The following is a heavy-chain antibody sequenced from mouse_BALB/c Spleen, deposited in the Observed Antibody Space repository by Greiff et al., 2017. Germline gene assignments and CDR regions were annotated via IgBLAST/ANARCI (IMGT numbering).Heavy chain of an antibody. CDR1: GYSITSGYY. CDR3: ARDRDYRFAY. V-gene: IGHV3-6*02. CDR2: ISYDGSN. Sequence: VQLQQSGPGLVKPSQSLSLTCSVTGYSITSGYYWNWIRQFPGNKLEWMGYISYDGSNNYNPSLKNRISITRDTSKNQFFLKLNSVTTEDTATYYCARDRDYRFAYWGQGTLVTVSA. D-gene: IGHD2-4*01. J-gene: IGHJ3*01.